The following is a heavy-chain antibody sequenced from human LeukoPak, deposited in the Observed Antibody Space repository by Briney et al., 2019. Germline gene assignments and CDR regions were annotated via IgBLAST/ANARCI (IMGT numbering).Heavy chain of an antibody. V-gene: IGHV1-18*01. CDR3: AREIGPRQLHLWGSAFDY. Sequence: GASVKVSCKASGYTFTSYGISWVRQAPGQGLEWMGWISAYNGNTNYAQKLQGRVTMTTDTSTSTAYMELRSLRSEDTAVYYCAREIGPRQLHLWGSAFDYWGQGTLVTVSS. CDR1: GYTFTSYG. CDR2: ISAYNGNT. J-gene: IGHJ4*02. D-gene: IGHD5-18*01.